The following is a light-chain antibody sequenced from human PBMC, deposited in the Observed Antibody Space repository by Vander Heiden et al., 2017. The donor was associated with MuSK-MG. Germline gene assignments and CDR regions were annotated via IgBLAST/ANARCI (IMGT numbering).Light chain of an antibody. J-gene: IGKJ1*01. V-gene: IGKV1-8*01. CDR2: AAS. CDR1: QGISSY. CDR3: QQYYSYPRT. Sequence: IRMTQSPSSLSASTGDRVTITCRASQGISSYLAWYQQKPGKAPKLLIYAASTLQSGVPSRFSGSGSGTDFTLTISCLQSEDFATYYCQQYYSYPRTFGQGTKVEIK.